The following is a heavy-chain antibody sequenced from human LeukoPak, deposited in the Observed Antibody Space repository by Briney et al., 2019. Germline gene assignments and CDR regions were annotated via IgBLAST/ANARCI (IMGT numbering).Heavy chain of an antibody. CDR2: ICPDGTVT. J-gene: IGHJ4*02. CDR1: GFPFSTYA. CDR3: VRDFRSADY. V-gene: IGHV3-74*01. Sequence: PGGSLRLSCVASGFPFSTYAMLWVRQIPGKGLVWVSRICPDGTVTNYADSVKGRFTISRDNAKNMVFLQMNSLRADDTAVYYCVRDFRSADYWGQGILVTVSS.